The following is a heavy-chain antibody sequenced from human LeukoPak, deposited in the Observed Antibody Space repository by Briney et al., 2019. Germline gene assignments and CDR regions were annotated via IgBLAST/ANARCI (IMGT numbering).Heavy chain of an antibody. V-gene: IGHV1-58*02. Sequence: SVKVSCKASGFTFTNSAMQWVRQARGQRLEWVGWIVVASGNTKYAQKFQERVTITRDMSTSTAYMELSSLRPEDTAVYYCAAAPIEMQQRGFDYWGQGTLVTVSS. J-gene: IGHJ4*02. CDR3: AAAPIEMQQRGFDY. CDR2: IVVASGNT. CDR1: GFTFTNSA. D-gene: IGHD5-24*01.